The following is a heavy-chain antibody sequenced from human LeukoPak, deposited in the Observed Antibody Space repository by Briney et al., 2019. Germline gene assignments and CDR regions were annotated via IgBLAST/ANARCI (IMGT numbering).Heavy chain of an antibody. CDR3: ASTGGSYRNWFDP. D-gene: IGHD1-26*01. Sequence: GASVKVSCKASGGTFSSYAISWVRQAPGQRLEWMGGIIPIFGTANYAQKFQGRVTITADESTSTAYMELSSLRSEDTAVYYCASTGGSYRNWFDPWGQGTLVTVSS. CDR2: IIPIFGTA. J-gene: IGHJ5*02. V-gene: IGHV1-69*13. CDR1: GGTFSSYA.